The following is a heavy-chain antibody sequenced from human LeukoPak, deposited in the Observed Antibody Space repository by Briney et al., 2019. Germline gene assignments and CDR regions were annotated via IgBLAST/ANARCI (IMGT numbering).Heavy chain of an antibody. CDR2: TSGSGGST. D-gene: IGHD3-10*01. CDR1: GFTFSSYA. CDR3: ASYEEVRGVIQYYYYGMDV. Sequence: GGSLRLSCAASGFTFSSYAMSWVRQAPGKGLEWVSATSGSGGSTYYADSVKGRFTISRDNSKNTLYLQMNSLRAEDTAVYYCASYEEVRGVIQYYYYGMDVWGQGTTVTVSS. J-gene: IGHJ6*02. V-gene: IGHV3-23*01.